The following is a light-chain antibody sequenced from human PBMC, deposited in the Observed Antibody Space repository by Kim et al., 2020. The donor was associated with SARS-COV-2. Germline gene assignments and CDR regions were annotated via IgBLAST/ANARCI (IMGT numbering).Light chain of an antibody. J-gene: IGKJ2*03. Sequence: VIPGESAPLSCRASQSVNNNLAWYQQKPGQAPRLLIYGASARASGVPARFSGSGSGTEFTLTISSLQSEDFAVYYCQQFNNWPLYSFGQGTKLEI. V-gene: IGKV3-15*01. CDR3: QQFNNWPLYS. CDR1: QSVNNN. CDR2: GAS.